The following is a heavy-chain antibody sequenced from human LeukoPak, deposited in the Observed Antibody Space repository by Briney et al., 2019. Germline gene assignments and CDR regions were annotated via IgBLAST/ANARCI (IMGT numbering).Heavy chain of an antibody. CDR3: ARDMAYYDSSGYYPFDY. J-gene: IGHJ4*02. V-gene: IGHV1-18*01. CDR1: GYTFTSYG. D-gene: IGHD3-22*01. Sequence: ASVKLSCKASGYTFTSYGNNWVRQAPGPGLEGMGWISAYNGNTNYSQKLQGRVTMTTDTSTSTAYMELRSLRSDDAAVYYCARDMAYYDSSGYYPFDYWGQGTLVTVSS. CDR2: ISAYNGNT.